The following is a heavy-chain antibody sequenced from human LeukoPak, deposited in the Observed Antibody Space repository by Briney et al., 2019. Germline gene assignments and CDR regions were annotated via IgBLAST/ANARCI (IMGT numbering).Heavy chain of an antibody. CDR3: TRDRQGKDY. CDR1: GFTFSTYW. J-gene: IGHJ4*02. Sequence: GGSLRLSCAASGFTFSTYWMSWVRQAPGKGLEWVANIKEDGSEKYYVDSVKGRFTTSRDNAKNSLYLQMNSLRAEDSAVYYCTRDRQGKDYWGQGTLVTVSS. V-gene: IGHV3-7*04. CDR2: IKEDGSEK. D-gene: IGHD3-10*01.